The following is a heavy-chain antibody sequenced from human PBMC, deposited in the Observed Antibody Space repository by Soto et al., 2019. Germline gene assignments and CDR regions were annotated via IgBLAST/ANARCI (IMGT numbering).Heavy chain of an antibody. J-gene: IGHJ1*01. CDR1: GYTFTSYY. D-gene: IGHD6-19*01. CDR2: INPSGGST. Sequence: ASVKVSCKASGYTFTSYYMHWVRQAPGQGLEWMGIINPSGGSTSYAQKFQGRVTMTRDTSTSTVYMELSSLGSECTAVDYGAGAASAVAGFESFENWGEGTLVTLSS. CDR3: AGAASAVAGFESFEN. V-gene: IGHV1-46*01.